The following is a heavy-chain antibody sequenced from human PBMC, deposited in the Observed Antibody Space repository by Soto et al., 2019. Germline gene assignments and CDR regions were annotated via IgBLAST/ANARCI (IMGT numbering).Heavy chain of an antibody. CDR2: IYYSGST. CDR3: AGVDKVMVTGYFDY. CDR1: GGSISSGDYY. J-gene: IGHJ4*02. D-gene: IGHD5-18*01. V-gene: IGHV4-30-4*01. Sequence: SETLSLTCTVSGGSISSGDYYWSWIRQPPGKGLEWIGYIYYSGSTYYNPSLKSRVTISVDTSKNQFSLKLSSVAAADTAVYFWAGVDKVMVTGYFDYGGRETLVTVPS.